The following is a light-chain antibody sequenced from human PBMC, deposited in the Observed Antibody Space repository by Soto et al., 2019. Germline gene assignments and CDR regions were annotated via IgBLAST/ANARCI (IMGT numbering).Light chain of an antibody. J-gene: IGKJ1*01. CDR1: QSISIW. V-gene: IGKV1-5*03. CDR3: QQYNNYSWT. CDR2: KAS. Sequence: DIQMTQSPSTLSASVGDRVAITCRASQSISIWLAWYQQKPGKAPKLLIYKASSLESGVTSRFSGSGSGTEFTIAISSLQPDDFATYYCQQYNNYSWTFGQGTKVEIK.